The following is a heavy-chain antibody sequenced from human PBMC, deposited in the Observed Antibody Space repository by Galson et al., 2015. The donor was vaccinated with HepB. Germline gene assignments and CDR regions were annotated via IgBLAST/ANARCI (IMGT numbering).Heavy chain of an antibody. CDR1: GFTFSNYA. J-gene: IGHJ4*02. CDR3: VKGGGVSCYSPVDN. CDR2: ISYSGSDT. V-gene: IGHV3-23*01. Sequence: SLRLSCAASGFTFSNYAMSWVRQAPGKGLDWVSVISYSGSDTFYADSVRGRFTISRDNSKNTVWLQMNNLRPEDTATYYCVKGGGVSCYSPVDNWGPGTLVTVSS. D-gene: IGHD2-15*01.